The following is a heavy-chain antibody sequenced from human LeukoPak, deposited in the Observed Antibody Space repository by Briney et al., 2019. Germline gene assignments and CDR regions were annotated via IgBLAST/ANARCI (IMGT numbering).Heavy chain of an antibody. CDR1: GGSISSYY. J-gene: IGHJ5*02. D-gene: IGHD6-13*01. CDR3: ARQRGYSSSPNWFDP. CDR2: IYYSGST. Sequence: SETLSLTCTVSGGSISSYYWSWIRQPPGKGLEWIGYIYYSGSTNYNPSLKSRVTISVDTSKNQFSLKLSSVTAADTAVYYCARQRGYSSSPNWFDPWGQGTLVTVSS. V-gene: IGHV4-59*08.